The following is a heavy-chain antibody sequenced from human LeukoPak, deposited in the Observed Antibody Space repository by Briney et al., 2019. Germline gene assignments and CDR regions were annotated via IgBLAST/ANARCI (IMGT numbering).Heavy chain of an antibody. D-gene: IGHD3-22*01. Sequence: SETLSLTCTLPRGSISSYYWSWLRKPPGQGLESIGYVFHSGRTNYNPSLKSRVPISVDTSKNQFSLKLTSVTAADTAVYYCARDSSGYYRIDYWGQGTLVTVSS. CDR1: RGSISSYY. J-gene: IGHJ4*02. CDR3: ARDSSGYYRIDY. V-gene: IGHV4-59*08. CDR2: VFHSGRT.